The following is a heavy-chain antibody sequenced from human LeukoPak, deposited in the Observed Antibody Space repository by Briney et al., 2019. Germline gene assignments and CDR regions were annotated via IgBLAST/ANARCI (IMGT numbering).Heavy chain of an antibody. D-gene: IGHD3-22*01. Sequence: GESLKISCKGSGYNFTDYWIGWVRQMPGKGLEWMGIIYAGDSDTRYSPSFQGQVTISADKSISTAYLQWSSLKASDTAMYYCARLDDSGGYYSYFDYWGQGTLVTVSS. CDR3: ARLDDSGGYYSYFDY. CDR1: GYNFTDYW. V-gene: IGHV5-51*01. CDR2: IYAGDSDT. J-gene: IGHJ4*02.